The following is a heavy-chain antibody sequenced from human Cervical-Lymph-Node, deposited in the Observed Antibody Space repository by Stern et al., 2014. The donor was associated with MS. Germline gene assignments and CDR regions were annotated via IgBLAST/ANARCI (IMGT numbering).Heavy chain of an antibody. V-gene: IGHV3-73*01. Sequence: VQLVESGGGLVQPGGSLKLSCAASGFTFSASPMHWVRQASGKGLEWVGRIRSKANSYATAYAASVKGRFTISRDDSKNTAYLQMNSLKTEDTAVYYCTRLRSLLTPNYYYYGMDVWGQGTTVTVSS. CDR2: IRSKANSYAT. D-gene: IGHD1-14*01. CDR1: GFTFSASP. J-gene: IGHJ6*02. CDR3: TRLRSLLTPNYYYYGMDV.